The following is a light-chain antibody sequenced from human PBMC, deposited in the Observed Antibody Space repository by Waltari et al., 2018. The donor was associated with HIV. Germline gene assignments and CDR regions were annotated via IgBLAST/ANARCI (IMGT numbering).Light chain of an antibody. CDR2: LSSDASH. CDR3: QTWGTGIQV. CDR1: SGHNSYA. V-gene: IGLV4-69*01. Sequence: QLVLTQSPSASASLGASVKLTCTLSSGHNSYAIAWHQQRPGKGPRYLIKLSSDASHHKGDWIPDRFSGSSSGAGRYLTISSLQSEEEADYYCQTWGTGIQVFGGGTKLTVV. J-gene: IGLJ3*02.